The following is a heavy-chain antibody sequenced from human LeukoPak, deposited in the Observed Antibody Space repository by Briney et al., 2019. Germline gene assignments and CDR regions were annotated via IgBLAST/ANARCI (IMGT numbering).Heavy chain of an antibody. CDR1: GGSISSSSYY. CDR2: IYYSGST. V-gene: IGHV4-39*07. J-gene: IGHJ4*02. CDR3: ASPSKGQQGGRGSFDY. D-gene: IGHD6-13*01. Sequence: SETLSLTCTVSGGSISSSSYYWGWIRQPPGKGLEWIGSIYYSGSTYYNPSLKSRVTISVDTSKNQFSLKLSSVTAADTAVYYCASPSKGQQGGRGSFDYWGQGTLVTVSS.